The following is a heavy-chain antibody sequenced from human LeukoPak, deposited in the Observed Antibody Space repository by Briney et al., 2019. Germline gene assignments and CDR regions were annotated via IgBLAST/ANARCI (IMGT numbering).Heavy chain of an antibody. J-gene: IGHJ4*02. V-gene: IGHV4-38-2*02. D-gene: IGHD4-17*01. CDR3: ARGLSGDYDSVVGY. CDR1: GYSISSGYY. CDR2: IYYSGST. Sequence: PSETLSLTCTVSGYSISSGYYWGWIRQPPGKGLEWIGSIYYSGSTYYNPSLKSRVTISVDTSKNQFSLKLSSVTAADTAVYYCARGLSGDYDSVVGYWGQGTLVTVSS.